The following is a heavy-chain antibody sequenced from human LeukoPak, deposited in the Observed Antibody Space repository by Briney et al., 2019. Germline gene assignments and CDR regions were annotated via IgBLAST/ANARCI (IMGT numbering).Heavy chain of an antibody. Sequence: PGGSLRLSCAASGFTFSSYSMNWVRQALGKGLEWVSSISSSSSYIYYADSVKGRFTISRDNAKNSLYLQMNSLRAEDTAVYYCARSVVGWFDPWGQGTLVTVSS. CDR3: ARSVVGWFDP. CDR1: GFTFSSYS. J-gene: IGHJ5*02. CDR2: ISSSSSYI. D-gene: IGHD2-15*01. V-gene: IGHV3-21*01.